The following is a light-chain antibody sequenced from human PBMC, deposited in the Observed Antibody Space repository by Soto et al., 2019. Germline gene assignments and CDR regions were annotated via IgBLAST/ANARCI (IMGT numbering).Light chain of an antibody. CDR1: QSIGSN. CDR2: ASS. J-gene: IGKJ5*01. V-gene: IGKV3-15*01. Sequence: EILITQSXATLSXXPXXXXPLXXRACQSIGSNLAWYQQKPGQAPRLVIYASSIRASDFPARFSGSGSGTEFTLTISSLEPEDSAVYYCQQRHMWPITFGQGTRLEIK. CDR3: QQRHMWPIT.